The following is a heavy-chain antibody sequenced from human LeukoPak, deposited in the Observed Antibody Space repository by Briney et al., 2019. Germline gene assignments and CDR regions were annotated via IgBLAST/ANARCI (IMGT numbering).Heavy chain of an antibody. CDR1: GVSFNGYY. Sequence: NPSETLSLTCAVYGVSFNGYYWSWIRQPPGKGLEWIGEINHSGSTNYNPSLKSRVTISVDTSKNQFSLKLSSVTAADTAVYYCAGAFGESQTFDYRGQGTLVTVSS. CDR2: INHSGST. CDR3: AGAFGESQTFDY. V-gene: IGHV4-34*01. J-gene: IGHJ4*02. D-gene: IGHD3-10*01.